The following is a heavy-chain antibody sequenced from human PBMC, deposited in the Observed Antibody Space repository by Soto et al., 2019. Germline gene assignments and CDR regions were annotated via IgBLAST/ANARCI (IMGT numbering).Heavy chain of an antibody. CDR1: GATFSSYA. V-gene: IGHV1-69*12. Sequence: QVQLVQSGAEVKKPGSSVKVSCKASGATFSSYAISWVRQAPGQGLEGMGGIIPIVGTADYAKKFQGRVTITAAESTSTAYMELSSLRSEDTAVYYCASPPIVATIVNYYYGMDVWGQGTTVTVSS. CDR2: IIPIVGTA. D-gene: IGHD5-12*01. J-gene: IGHJ6*02. CDR3: ASPPIVATIVNYYYGMDV.